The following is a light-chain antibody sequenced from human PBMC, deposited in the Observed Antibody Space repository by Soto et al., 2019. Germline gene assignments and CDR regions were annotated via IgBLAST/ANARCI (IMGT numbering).Light chain of an antibody. Sequence: QSALTQPASVCGSPGQSITISCTGTSSDVGGYNYVSWYQQHPGKAPKLMIYEVSNRPSGVSNRFSGSKSGNTASLTISGRQAEDEADYYCSSYTSSSTPVVFGGGTKLTVL. CDR2: EVS. V-gene: IGLV2-14*01. J-gene: IGLJ2*01. CDR1: SSDVGGYNY. CDR3: SSYTSSSTPVV.